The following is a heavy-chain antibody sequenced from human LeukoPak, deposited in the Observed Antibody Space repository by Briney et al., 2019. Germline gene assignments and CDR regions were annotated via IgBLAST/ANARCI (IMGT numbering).Heavy chain of an antibody. Sequence: SSVKVSCKASGGTFSSYAISWVRQAPGQGLEWMGGIIPIFGTANYAQKFQGRVTITADESTSTAYRELSSLRSEDTAVYYCARATMRGFLDRFDPWGQGTLVTVSS. CDR1: GGTFSSYA. D-gene: IGHD3-3*01. V-gene: IGHV1-69*01. CDR3: ARATMRGFLDRFDP. CDR2: IIPIFGTA. J-gene: IGHJ5*02.